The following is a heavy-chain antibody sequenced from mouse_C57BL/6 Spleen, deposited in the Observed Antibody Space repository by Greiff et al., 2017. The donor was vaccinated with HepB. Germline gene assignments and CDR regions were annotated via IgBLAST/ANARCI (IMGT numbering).Heavy chain of an antibody. V-gene: IGHV5-12*01. D-gene: IGHD1-1*01. CDR1: GFTFSDYY. Sequence: DVMLVESGGGLVQPGGSLKLSCAASGFTFSDYYMYWVRQTPEKRLEWVAYISNGGGSTYYPDTVKGRFTISRDNATKTLYRQMSRLKSEDTAMYYCASISTVVAYYAMDYWGQGTSVTVSS. CDR3: ASISTVVAYYAMDY. J-gene: IGHJ4*01. CDR2: ISNGGGST.